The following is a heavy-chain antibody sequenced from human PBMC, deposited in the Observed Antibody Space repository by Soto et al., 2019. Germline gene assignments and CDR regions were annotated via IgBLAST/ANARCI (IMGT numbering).Heavy chain of an antibody. V-gene: IGHV3-30-3*01. CDR3: ARANTAMAHFDY. Sequence: QVQLVESGGGVVQPGRSLRLSCAASGFTFSSYAMHWVRQAPGKGLEWVAVISYDGSNKYYADSVKGRFTISRDNSKNTLYLQMNSLRAEDTAVYYCARANTAMAHFDYWGQGTLVTVSS. CDR2: ISYDGSNK. D-gene: IGHD5-18*01. CDR1: GFTFSSYA. J-gene: IGHJ4*02.